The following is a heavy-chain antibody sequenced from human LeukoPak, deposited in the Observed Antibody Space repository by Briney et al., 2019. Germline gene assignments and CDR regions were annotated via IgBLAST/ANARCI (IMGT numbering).Heavy chain of an antibody. V-gene: IGHV1-69*06. CDR3: AGHHDYGFDY. J-gene: IGHJ4*02. Sequence: ASVKVSCKASGGTFSSYAISWVRQAPGQGLEWMGGIIPIFGTANYAQKFQGRVTITADKSTSTAYMVLSSLRSEDTAVYYCAGHHDYGFDYWGQGTLVTVSS. CDR1: GGTFSSYA. CDR2: IIPIFGTA. D-gene: IGHD4-17*01.